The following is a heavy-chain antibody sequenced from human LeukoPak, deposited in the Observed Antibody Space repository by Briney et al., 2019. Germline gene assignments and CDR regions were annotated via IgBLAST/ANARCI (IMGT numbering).Heavy chain of an antibody. Sequence: SQTLSLTCALSGDIFSSNSAAWNWVRQSRSRGLEWLVRTYYRSKLYNDYAGSVKNRIRINPYTSKNQFSLQLNSVTPEDTAVYYCARLSTTGTRYWGQGTLVTVSS. V-gene: IGHV6-1*01. CDR3: ARLSTTGTRY. CDR1: GDIFSSNSAA. J-gene: IGHJ4*02. D-gene: IGHD1-1*01. CDR2: TYYRSKLYN.